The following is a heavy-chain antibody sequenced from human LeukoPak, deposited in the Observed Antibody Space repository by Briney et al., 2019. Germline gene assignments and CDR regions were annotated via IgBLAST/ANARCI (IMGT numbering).Heavy chain of an antibody. V-gene: IGHV1-2*02. J-gene: IGHJ4*02. CDR1: GYTFTGYY. D-gene: IGHD1-26*01. Sequence: ASVKVSCKASGYTFTGYYMHWVRQASGQGLEWMGWINPNSGGTNYAQKFQGRVTMTRDTSISTAYMELSRLRSDDTAVFYCARVGQWELDRFHDYWGQGTLVTVSS. CDR2: INPNSGGT. CDR3: ARVGQWELDRFHDY.